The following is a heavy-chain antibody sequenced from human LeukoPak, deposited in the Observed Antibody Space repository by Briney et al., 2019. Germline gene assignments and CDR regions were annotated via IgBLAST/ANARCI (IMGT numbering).Heavy chain of an antibody. D-gene: IGHD3-10*01. J-gene: IGHJ4*02. V-gene: IGHV3-7*03. CDR3: ANSFSGSYYIPYYFDY. CDR2: TKQDGSEK. Sequence: GGSLRLSCAASGFTFSSYWMSWVRQAPGKGLEWVANTKQDGSEKNYVDSVKGRFTISRDNAKNSLYLQMNSLRAEDTAVYYCANSFSGSYYIPYYFDYWGQGTLVTVSS. CDR1: GFTFSSYW.